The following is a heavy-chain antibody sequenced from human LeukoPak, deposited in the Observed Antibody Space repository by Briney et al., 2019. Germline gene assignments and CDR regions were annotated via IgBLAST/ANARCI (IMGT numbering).Heavy chain of an antibody. J-gene: IGHJ6*03. V-gene: IGHV4-59*12. CDR2: VSSTGST. D-gene: IGHD6-19*01. CDR1: GGSISGYY. Sequence: SETLSLTCTVSGGSISGYYWTWIRQSPGKGLEWIGYVSSTGSTNYTPSLKSRVTISVDTSKNQFSLKLSSVTAADTAVYYCAAVAGTFGYYYYYMDVWGKGTTVTVSS. CDR3: AAVAGTFGYYYYYMDV.